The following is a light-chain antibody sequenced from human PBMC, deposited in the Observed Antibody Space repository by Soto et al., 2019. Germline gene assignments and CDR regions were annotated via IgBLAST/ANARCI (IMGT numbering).Light chain of an antibody. V-gene: IGLV2-8*01. J-gene: IGLJ2*01. Sequence: QSALTQPPSASGSPGQSVTISCTGTSSDVGGYNYVSWYQQRPGKAPRLMIYEVSKRPSGVPDRFSGSKSGNTVSLTVSGLQAEDEADYYCSSYAGSKNFFGGGTKLTVL. CDR1: SSDVGGYNY. CDR2: EVS. CDR3: SSYAGSKNF.